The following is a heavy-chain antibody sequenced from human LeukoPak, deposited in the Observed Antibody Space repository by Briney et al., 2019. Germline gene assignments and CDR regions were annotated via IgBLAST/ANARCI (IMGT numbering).Heavy chain of an antibody. CDR2: ISSSGSTI. CDR1: GFTFSSSA. D-gene: IGHD3-22*01. Sequence: GGSLRLSCAASGFTFSSSAMNWVRQAPGKGLEWVSYISSSGSTIYSADSVKGRLTISRDNAKNSLYLQMNSLRAEDRAVYYCARGPSSSGYLWGQGTLVGVCS. J-gene: IGHJ4*02. V-gene: IGHV3-48*03. CDR3: ARGPSSSGYL.